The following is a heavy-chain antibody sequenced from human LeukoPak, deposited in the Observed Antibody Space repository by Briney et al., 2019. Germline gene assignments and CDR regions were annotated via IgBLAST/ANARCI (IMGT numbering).Heavy chain of an antibody. J-gene: IGHJ4*02. Sequence: ASVKVSCKASGGTFSSYAISWVRQAPGQGLEWMGWISAYNGNTNYAQKLQGRVTMTTDTSTSTVYMELSSLRSEDTAVYYCASSRGRWLQSDTGGYFDYWGQGTLVTVSS. V-gene: IGHV1-18*01. CDR2: ISAYNGNT. CDR3: ASSRGRWLQSDTGGYFDY. D-gene: IGHD5-24*01. CDR1: GGTFSSYA.